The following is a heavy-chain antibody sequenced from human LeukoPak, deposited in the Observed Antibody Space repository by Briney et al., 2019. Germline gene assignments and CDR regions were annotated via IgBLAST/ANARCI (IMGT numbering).Heavy chain of an antibody. Sequence: SETLSLTCTVSGGSISSYYWSWIRQPPGKGLEWIGYIYYSGSTNYNPSLKSRVTISVDTSKNQFSLKLSSVTAADTAVYYCARMRSGTIDYWGQGTLVTVSS. J-gene: IGHJ4*02. D-gene: IGHD3-10*01. CDR2: IYYSGST. V-gene: IGHV4-59*01. CDR1: GGSISSYY. CDR3: ARMRSGTIDY.